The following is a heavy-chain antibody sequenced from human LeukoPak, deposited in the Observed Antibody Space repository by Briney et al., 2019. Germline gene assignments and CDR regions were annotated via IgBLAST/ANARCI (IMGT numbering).Heavy chain of an antibody. V-gene: IGHV3-21*01. CDR1: GFTLSSYS. CDR2: ISSSGTYV. CDR3: ARASSKQVAVYLPDSFDI. Sequence: PGGSLRLSCAAPGFTLSSYSTKWFPQAPGKGLEWVSSISSSGTYVYYADSVRGRFTISRDNAKNSLSLQMNSLRADDAAVYYCARASSKQVAVYLPDSFDIWGQGTMVTVSS. D-gene: IGHD6-13*01. J-gene: IGHJ3*02.